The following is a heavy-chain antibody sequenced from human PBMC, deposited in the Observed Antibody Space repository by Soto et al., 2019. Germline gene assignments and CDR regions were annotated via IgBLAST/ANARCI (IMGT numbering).Heavy chain of an antibody. CDR2: IYYSGST. CDR3: ARSLLAAAGWGLYYYYSYMDV. D-gene: IGHD6-13*01. CDR1: GGSISSYY. Sequence: SETLSLTCTVSGGSISSYYWSWIRQPPGKGLEWIGYIYYSGSTNYNPSLKSRVTISVDTSKNQFSLKLSSVTAADTAVYYCARSLLAAAGWGLYYYYSYMDVWGKGTTVTV. J-gene: IGHJ6*03. V-gene: IGHV4-59*01.